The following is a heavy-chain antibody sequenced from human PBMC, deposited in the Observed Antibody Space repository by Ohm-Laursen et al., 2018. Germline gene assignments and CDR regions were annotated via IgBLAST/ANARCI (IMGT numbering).Heavy chain of an antibody. CDR1: GVSISSYY. CDR3: ARLRFIDNSWKYFDL. J-gene: IGHJ2*01. D-gene: IGHD1-1*01. V-gene: IGHV4-59*08. Sequence: PSDTLSLTCTVSGVSISSYYWSWIRQPPGKGLEWIGYIYYSGSTSYNPSLKSRVTISLDTSKNQFSLKLSSVTAADTAVCYCARLRFIDNSWKYFDLWGRGTLVTVSS. CDR2: IYYSGST.